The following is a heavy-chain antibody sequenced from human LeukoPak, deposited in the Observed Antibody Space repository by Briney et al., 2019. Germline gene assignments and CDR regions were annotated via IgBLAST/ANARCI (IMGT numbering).Heavy chain of an antibody. J-gene: IGHJ4*02. CDR2: IRSKAYGGTT. CDR3: TRGPNYYDSGGYYSRPFDY. Sequence: PGGSLRLSCTASGFTFGDYAMSWFRQAPGKGLEWVGFIRSKAYGGTTEYAASVKGRFTISRDDSKSIAYLQMNSLKTEDTAVYYCTRGPNYYDSGGYYSRPFDYWGQGTLVTVSS. D-gene: IGHD3-22*01. CDR1: GFTFGDYA. V-gene: IGHV3-49*03.